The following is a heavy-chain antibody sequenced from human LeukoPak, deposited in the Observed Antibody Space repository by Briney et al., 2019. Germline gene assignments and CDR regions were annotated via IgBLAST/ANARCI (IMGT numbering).Heavy chain of an antibody. V-gene: IGHV4-61*02. J-gene: IGHJ3*02. Sequence: SETLSLTCTVSGGSISSGSYYWSWIRQPAGKGLEWIVRIYTSGSTNYNPSLKSRVTISVDTSKNQFSLKLSSVTAADTAVYYCARDYAFDIWGQGTMVTVSS. CDR2: IYTSGST. CDR1: GGSISSGSYY. CDR3: ARDYAFDI.